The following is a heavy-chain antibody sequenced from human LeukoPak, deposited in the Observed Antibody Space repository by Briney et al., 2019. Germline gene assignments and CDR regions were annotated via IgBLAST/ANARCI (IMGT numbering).Heavy chain of an antibody. V-gene: IGHV3-49*04. CDR2: IRSKAYGGTT. D-gene: IGHD3-22*01. CDR3: TRSGNYYDSRGYPKYYFDC. J-gene: IGHJ4*02. CDR1: GFTFGDYA. Sequence: QSGGSLRLSCTASGFTFGDYAMSWVRQAPGKGLQWIGFIRSKAYGGTTEYAASVEGRFTISRDDSKSIAYLLTNSLKTEDTAVYYCTRSGNYYDSRGYPKYYFDCWGQGTLVAVSS.